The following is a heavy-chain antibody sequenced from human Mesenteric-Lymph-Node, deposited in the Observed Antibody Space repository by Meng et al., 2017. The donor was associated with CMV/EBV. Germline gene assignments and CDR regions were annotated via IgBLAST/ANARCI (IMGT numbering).Heavy chain of an antibody. V-gene: IGHV3-48*04. D-gene: IGHD3-22*01. J-gene: IGHJ4*02. CDR2: ISSSGSTI. Sequence: GESLKISCAASGFTFNSYSMNWVRQAPGKGLEWVSYISSSGSTIYYADSVKGRFTISRDNAKNSLYLQMNSLRAEDTAVYYCAKGAYDSSGYYPPFDYWGQGTLVTVSS. CDR1: GFTFNSYS. CDR3: AKGAYDSSGYYPPFDY.